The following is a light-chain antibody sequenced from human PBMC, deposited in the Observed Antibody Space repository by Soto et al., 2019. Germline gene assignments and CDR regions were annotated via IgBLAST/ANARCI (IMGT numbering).Light chain of an antibody. CDR3: QQYNNVPYT. Sequence: DIQITQSPSSLSASVGDRVTITCQASQDINNYLNWYQQKSGKAPNLLIYDASDLEPGVPSRLSGSGSGTNFSFTISSLQPEDIGTYYCQQYNNVPYTFGQGTKLEIK. J-gene: IGKJ2*01. CDR1: QDINNY. CDR2: DAS. V-gene: IGKV1-33*01.